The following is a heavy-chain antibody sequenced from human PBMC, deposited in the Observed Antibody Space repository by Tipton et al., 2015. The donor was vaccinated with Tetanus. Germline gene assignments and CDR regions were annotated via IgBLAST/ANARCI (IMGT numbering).Heavy chain of an antibody. D-gene: IGHD2-15*01. CDR3: AGAHCSDGVCNFGF. CDR1: GYIFTNYW. CDR2: IYPGDSDT. V-gene: IGHV5-51*01. Sequence: VQLVQSGGEVKKPGESLKISCKGSGYIFTNYWIGWVRQRPGKGLEWMGIIYPGDSDTRYSPTFHGQVTISVDKSINTAYLQLSSLKASDSSMFYCAGAHCSDGVCNFGFWGQGTLVTVAS. J-gene: IGHJ4*02.